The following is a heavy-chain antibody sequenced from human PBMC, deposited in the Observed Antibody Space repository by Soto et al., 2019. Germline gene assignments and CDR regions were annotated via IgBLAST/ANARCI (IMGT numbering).Heavy chain of an antibody. D-gene: IGHD3-10*01. CDR2: IYHSGST. CDR3: ARSQLLWFGELLGGDAFDI. J-gene: IGHJ3*02. V-gene: IGHV4-34*01. CDR1: GWSFSGYS. Sequence: SETLSLTCAVYGWSFSGYSWSWIRQPPGKGLEWVGYIYHSGSTYYNPSLKSRVTISVDRSKNQFSLKLSSVTAADTAVYYCARSQLLWFGELLGGDAFDIWGQGTMVTVSS.